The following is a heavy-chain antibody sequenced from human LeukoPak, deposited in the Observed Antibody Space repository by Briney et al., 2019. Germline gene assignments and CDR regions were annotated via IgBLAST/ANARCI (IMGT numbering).Heavy chain of an antibody. V-gene: IGHV4-4*07. CDR2: IYTSGST. Sequence: PSETLSLTCTVSGGSISSYYWSWIRQPAGKGLEWIARIYTSGSTNYNPSLKSRVTMSVDTSKNQFSLKLSSVTAADTAVYYCARDKVHSGYIADFDYWGQGTLVTVSS. J-gene: IGHJ4*02. D-gene: IGHD5-12*01. CDR1: GGSISSYY. CDR3: ARDKVHSGYIADFDY.